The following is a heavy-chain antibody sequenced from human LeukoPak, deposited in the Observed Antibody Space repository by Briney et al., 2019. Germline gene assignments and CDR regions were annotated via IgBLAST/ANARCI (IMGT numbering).Heavy chain of an antibody. CDR2: IKQDGSKK. CDR1: GFPFSSYW. D-gene: IGHD3-22*01. J-gene: IGHJ4*02. V-gene: IGHV3-7*01. Sequence: GGSLRLSCVASGFPFSSYWMTWVRQAPGKGLEWVANIKQDGSKKSYVDSVKGRFTISRDNSKNTLFLQMNSLRAEDTAVYYCATMSTDGNSRYYPPVDYWGQGTLVTDSS. CDR3: ATMSTDGNSRYYPPVDY.